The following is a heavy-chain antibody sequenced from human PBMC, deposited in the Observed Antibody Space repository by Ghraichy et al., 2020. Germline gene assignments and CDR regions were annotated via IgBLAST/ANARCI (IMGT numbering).Heavy chain of an antibody. D-gene: IGHD4-17*01. Sequence: SETLSLTCTVSGGSISSYYWSWIRQPPGKGLEWIGYIYYSGSTNYNPSLKSRVTISVDTSKNQFSLKLSSVTAADTAVYYCARATTAFDYWGQGTLVTVSS. CDR1: GGSISSYY. CDR3: ARATTAFDY. V-gene: IGHV4-59*01. J-gene: IGHJ4*02. CDR2: IYYSGST.